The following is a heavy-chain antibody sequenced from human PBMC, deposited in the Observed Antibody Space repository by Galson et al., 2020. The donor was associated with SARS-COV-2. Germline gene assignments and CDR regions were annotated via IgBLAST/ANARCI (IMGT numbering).Heavy chain of an antibody. CDR3: ATASAAGTTAWFDP. J-gene: IGHJ5*02. CDR1: RYTLTELS. CDR2: FDPEDGET. Sequence: ASVKVSCKVSRYTLTELSMHWVRQAPGKGLEWMGGFDPEDGETIYAQKFQGRVTMTEDTSTDTAYMELSSLRSEDTAVYYCATASAAGTTAWFDPWGQGTLVTVSS. V-gene: IGHV1-24*01. D-gene: IGHD6-13*01.